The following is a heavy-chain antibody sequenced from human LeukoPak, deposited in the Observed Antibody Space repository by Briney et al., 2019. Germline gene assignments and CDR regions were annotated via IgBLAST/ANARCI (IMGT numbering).Heavy chain of an antibody. J-gene: IGHJ4*02. CDR3: ARAGELAFDY. D-gene: IGHD1-26*01. V-gene: IGHV3-33*01. Sequence: GGSLRLSCAASGFTFSSYGMHWVRQAPGEGLEWVAVIWYDGSNKYYADSVKGRFTISRDNSKNTLYLQMNSLRAEDTAVYYCARAGELAFDYWGQGTLITVSS. CDR1: GFTFSSYG. CDR2: IWYDGSNK.